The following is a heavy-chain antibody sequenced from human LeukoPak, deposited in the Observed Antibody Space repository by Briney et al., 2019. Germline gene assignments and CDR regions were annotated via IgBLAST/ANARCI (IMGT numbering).Heavy chain of an antibody. CDR1: GGSFSGYY. J-gene: IGHJ4*02. V-gene: IGHV4-34*01. Sequence: SETLSLTCAVYGGSFSGYYWSWIRQPPGKGLEWVGEINHSGSTNYNPSLKSRVTISVDTSKNQFSLKLSSVTAADTAVYYCARWDRLWSFDYWGQGTLVTVSS. CDR2: INHSGST. D-gene: IGHD2/OR15-2a*01. CDR3: ARWDRLWSFDY.